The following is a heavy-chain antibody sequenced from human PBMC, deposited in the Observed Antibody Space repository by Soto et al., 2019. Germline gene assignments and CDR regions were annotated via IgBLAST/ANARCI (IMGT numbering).Heavy chain of an antibody. D-gene: IGHD2-15*01. CDR2: IIPIFGTA. J-gene: IGHJ5*02. Sequence: SVKVSCKASGGTFSSYAISWVRQAPGQGLEWMGGIIPIFGTANYAQKFQGRVTITADESTSTAYMELSSLRSEDTAVYYCARDHAGCSGGSCYSGRVFWFDPWGQGTLVTVSS. CDR3: ARDHAGCSGGSCYSGRVFWFDP. V-gene: IGHV1-69*13. CDR1: GGTFSSYA.